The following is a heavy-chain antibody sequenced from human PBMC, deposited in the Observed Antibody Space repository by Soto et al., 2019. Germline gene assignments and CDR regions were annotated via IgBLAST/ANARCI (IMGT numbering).Heavy chain of an antibody. CDR3: AKGIRGFGELLSYWDDYYYGMDV. J-gene: IGHJ6*02. V-gene: IGHV3-23*01. Sequence: GGSLRLSCAASGFTFSSYAMSWVRQAPGKGLEWVSAISGSGGSTYYADSVKGRFTISRDNSKNTLYLQMNSLRAEDTAVYYCAKGIRGFGELLSYWDDYYYGMDVWGQGTTVTVSS. CDR1: GFTFSSYA. CDR2: ISGSGGST. D-gene: IGHD3-10*01.